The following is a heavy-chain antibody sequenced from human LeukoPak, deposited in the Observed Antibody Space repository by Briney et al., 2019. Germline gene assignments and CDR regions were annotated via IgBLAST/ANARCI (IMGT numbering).Heavy chain of an antibody. CDR1: GGTFSSYA. J-gene: IGHJ1*01. D-gene: IGHD3-22*01. Sequence: SVKVSCKASGGTFSSYAISWVRQAPGQGLEWMGGIIPIFGTANYAQKFQGRVTITTDESTSTAYMELSRLRSEDTAVYYCARGQINYDSSGYYYGYFQHWGQGTPVTVSS. V-gene: IGHV1-69*05. CDR2: IIPIFGTA. CDR3: ARGQINYDSSGYYYGYFQH.